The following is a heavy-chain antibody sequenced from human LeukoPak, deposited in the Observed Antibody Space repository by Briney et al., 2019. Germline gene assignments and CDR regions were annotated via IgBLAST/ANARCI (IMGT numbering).Heavy chain of an antibody. V-gene: IGHV3-33*03. CDR3: ARISLGGYDILTGYYNVKDYFDY. CDR1: GFTFSSYG. Sequence: GGSLRLSCAASGFTFSSYGMHWVRQARGKGLEWVAVIWYDGSNKYYADSVKGRFTISRDNAKNSLYLQMNSLRAEDTAVYYCARISLGGYDILTGYYNVKDYFDYWGQGTLVTVSS. CDR2: IWYDGSNK. J-gene: IGHJ4*02. D-gene: IGHD3-9*01.